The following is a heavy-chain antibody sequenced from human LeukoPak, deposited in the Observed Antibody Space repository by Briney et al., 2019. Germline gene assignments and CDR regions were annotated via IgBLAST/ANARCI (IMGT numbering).Heavy chain of an antibody. V-gene: IGHV3-30*18. CDR3: AKVPLYSYLWD. D-gene: IGHD5-18*01. CDR1: GFTFSSYG. J-gene: IGHJ4*02. CDR2: ISYDGSNK. Sequence: PGGSLRLSCAASGFTFSSYGMHWVRQAPGKGLEWVAVISYDGSNKYYADSVKGRFTISRDNSKNTLYLQMNSLRAEDTAVYYCAKVPLYSYLWDWGQGTLVTVSS.